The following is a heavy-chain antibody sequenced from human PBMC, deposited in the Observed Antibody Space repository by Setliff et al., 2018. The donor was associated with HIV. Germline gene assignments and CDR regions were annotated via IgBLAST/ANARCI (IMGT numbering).Heavy chain of an antibody. V-gene: IGHV3-23*01. CDR3: AKWASLTASSWDY. CDR1: GFTFSSYA. Sequence: GGSLRLSCAASGFTFSSYAMSWVRQAPGKGLEWVSTIGTSAGRSYYADSVKGRFTISRDNSENTLYLQMNSLRADDTAVYYCAKWASLTASSWDYWGQGTLVTLSS. CDR2: IGTSAGRS. D-gene: IGHD6-13*01. J-gene: IGHJ4*02.